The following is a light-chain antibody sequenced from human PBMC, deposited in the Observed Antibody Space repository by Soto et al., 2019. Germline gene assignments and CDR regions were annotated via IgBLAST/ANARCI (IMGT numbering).Light chain of an antibody. CDR3: ASYTAINTGV. Sequence: QSALTQPASVSGSPGQSITISCTGTSSDVGGYNYVSWYQHHPGKAPKVVIYEVSNRPSGVSNRFSASKSGNTASLTISGLQAEDEADYYCASYTAINTGVFGGGTKLTVL. CDR1: SSDVGGYNY. V-gene: IGLV2-14*01. J-gene: IGLJ3*02. CDR2: EVS.